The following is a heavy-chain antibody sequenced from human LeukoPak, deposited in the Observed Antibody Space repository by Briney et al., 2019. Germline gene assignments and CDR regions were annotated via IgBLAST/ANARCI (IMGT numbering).Heavy chain of an antibody. D-gene: IGHD2-8*02. J-gene: IGHJ3*02. CDR1: GFTFSDYY. Sequence: KPGGSLRLSCAASGFTFSDYYMSWIRQAPGKGLEWVSYISSSSSYTNHADSVKGRFTISRDNAKNSLYLQMNSLRAEDTAVYYCAREWITGRAFDIWGQGTMVTVSS. V-gene: IGHV3-11*06. CDR2: ISSSSSYT. CDR3: AREWITGRAFDI.